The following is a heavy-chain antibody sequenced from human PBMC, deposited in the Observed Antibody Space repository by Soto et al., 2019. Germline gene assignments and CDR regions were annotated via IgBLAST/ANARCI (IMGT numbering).Heavy chain of an antibody. J-gene: IGHJ5*02. CDR2: IWYDGSNK. D-gene: IGHD1-1*01. Sequence: QVQLVESGGGVVQPGRSLRLSCAASGFTFSSYGMHWVRQAPGKGLEWVAVIWYDGSNKYYADSVKGRFTISRDNSKNTLYLQMNSLRAEDTAVYYCARDRGRYNWNPGLDPWGQGTLVTVSS. CDR1: GFTFSSYG. CDR3: ARDRGRYNWNPGLDP. V-gene: IGHV3-33*01.